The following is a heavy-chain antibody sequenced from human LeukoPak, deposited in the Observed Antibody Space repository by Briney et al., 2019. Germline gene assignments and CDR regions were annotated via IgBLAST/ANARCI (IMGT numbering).Heavy chain of an antibody. J-gene: IGHJ6*02. D-gene: IGHD3-3*01. V-gene: IGHV3-23*01. CDR1: GFTFICYA. Sequence: GGSLRLSCAASGFTFICYAISWVRQAPGKGLEWVSAISGSGGSTYYADSVKGRFAISRDNSKNTLYPQMTSLRAENTAVYYCAELMGSDFWSGYYLDYYYGIDVWGQGTPVTVSS. CDR2: ISGSGGST. CDR3: AELMGSDFWSGYYLDYYYGIDV.